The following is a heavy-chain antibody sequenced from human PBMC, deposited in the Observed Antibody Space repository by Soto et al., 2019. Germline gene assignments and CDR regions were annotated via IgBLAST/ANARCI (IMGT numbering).Heavy chain of an antibody. CDR2: IYYSGST. Sequence: SETLSLTCTVSGCSISSYYWSWIRQPPGKGLEWIGYIYYSGSTNYNPSLKSRVTISVDTSKNQFSLKLSSVTAADTAVYYCARLSPRLSSSWYNNWFDPWGQGTLVTVSS. V-gene: IGHV4-59*08. D-gene: IGHD6-13*01. CDR1: GCSISSYY. CDR3: ARLSPRLSSSWYNNWFDP. J-gene: IGHJ5*02.